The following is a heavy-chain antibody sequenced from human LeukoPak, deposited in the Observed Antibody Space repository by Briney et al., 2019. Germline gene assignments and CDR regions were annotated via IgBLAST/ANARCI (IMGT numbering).Heavy chain of an antibody. Sequence: GGSLRLSCAASGFTFSTYWMHWVRQTQGKGLVWVSSIRNDGTTTNYADSVKGRFTISRDNAKNTLYLQMNSLRAEDTAVYYCVRLYKIEGADLWGRGTLVTVSS. J-gene: IGHJ2*01. D-gene: IGHD1-14*01. CDR3: VRLYKIEGADL. CDR1: GFTFSTYW. V-gene: IGHV3-74*01. CDR2: IRNDGTTT.